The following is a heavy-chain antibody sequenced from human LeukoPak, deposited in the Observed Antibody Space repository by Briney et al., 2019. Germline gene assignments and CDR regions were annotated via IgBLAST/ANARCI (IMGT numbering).Heavy chain of an antibody. J-gene: IGHJ6*03. V-gene: IGHV3-30*02. D-gene: IGHD2-21*01. CDR1: GFTFSSYG. Sequence: PGGSLRLSCAASGFTFSSYGMHWVRQAPGKGLEWVAFIRYDGSNKYYADSVKGRFTISRDNSKNTLYLQMNSLRAEDTAVYYCAKSFSIRGIIRHYYYYMDVWGKGTTVTVSS. CDR2: IRYDGSNK. CDR3: AKSFSIRGIIRHYYYYMDV.